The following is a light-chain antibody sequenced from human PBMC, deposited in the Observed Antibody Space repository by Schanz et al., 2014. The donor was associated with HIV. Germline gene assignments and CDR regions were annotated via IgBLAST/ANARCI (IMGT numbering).Light chain of an antibody. CDR1: SSSIKTNT. V-gene: IGLV1-44*01. CDR2: NTY. Sequence: QSVLTQPPSASGTPGQRVTISCSGSSSSIKTNTVNWLHPPPGTPPKLLIYNTYHRPSGVPDRFSGSESGTSASLAISGLQSEDEADYYCGTWDDSLNGWVFGGGTKLTVL. J-gene: IGLJ3*02. CDR3: GTWDDSLNGWV.